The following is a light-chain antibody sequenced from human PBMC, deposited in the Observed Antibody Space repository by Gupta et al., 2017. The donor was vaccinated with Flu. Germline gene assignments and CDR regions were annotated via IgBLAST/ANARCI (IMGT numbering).Light chain of an antibody. V-gene: IGKV1-39*01. Sequence: DIQMTQSPSSLSASVGDRVTLTCRASQSISSYLNWYQQKPGKAPKLLIYAASSLQSGVPSSFSGSGSGTDFTLTISSLQPEDFATYYCQQSYSIPYSFGQGTKQEIK. CDR2: AAS. J-gene: IGKJ2*03. CDR1: QSISSY. CDR3: QQSYSIPYS.